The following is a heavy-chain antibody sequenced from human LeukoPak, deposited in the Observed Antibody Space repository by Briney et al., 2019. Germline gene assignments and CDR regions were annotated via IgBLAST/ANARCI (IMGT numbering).Heavy chain of an antibody. CDR3: ACRDLTSTWSFP. J-gene: IGHJ5*01. V-gene: IGHV5-51*01. D-gene: IGHD6-13*01. CDR1: GYSFTSYW. CDR2: IYPGDSRI. Sequence: GESLKISCQGFGYSFTSYWIGWVRQMPGKGMEWMGVIYPGDSRIRYNPSFQGQVTISVDKSISTAYLQWVSLKASDTAIYYCACRDLTSTWSFPWGQETLVTVSS.